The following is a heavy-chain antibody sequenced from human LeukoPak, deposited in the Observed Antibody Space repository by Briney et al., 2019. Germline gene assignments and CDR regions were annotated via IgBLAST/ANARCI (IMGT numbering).Heavy chain of an antibody. CDR2: ISSSCSTI. Sequence: GGPLRLSCAASGFTFSNFEMNWVRQAPGRGLEWVSYISSSCSTIYYADSVKGRFTISRDNAKNSLYLQMNSLRAEDTAVYYCARDAGYCSSTSCLRDAFDIWGQGTMVTVSS. CDR1: GFTFSNFE. CDR3: ARDAGYCSSTSCLRDAFDI. D-gene: IGHD2-2*01. J-gene: IGHJ3*02. V-gene: IGHV3-48*03.